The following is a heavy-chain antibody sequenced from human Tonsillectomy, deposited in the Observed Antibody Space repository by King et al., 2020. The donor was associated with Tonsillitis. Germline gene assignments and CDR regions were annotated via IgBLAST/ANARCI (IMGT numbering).Heavy chain of an antibody. D-gene: IGHD5-12*01. CDR3: AKVATITGTFDY. CDR1: GFTFSTYG. CDR2: IRFDGTNK. Sequence: QVQLLESGGGVVQPGESLRLSCAASGFTFSTYGMHWVRQAPGKGLEWVAFIRFDGTNKYYADSVKGRFTISRDNSKNTLYLQMNSLRVEDTAVYYCAKVATITGTFDYWGQGTLVTVSS. J-gene: IGHJ4*02. V-gene: IGHV3-30*02.